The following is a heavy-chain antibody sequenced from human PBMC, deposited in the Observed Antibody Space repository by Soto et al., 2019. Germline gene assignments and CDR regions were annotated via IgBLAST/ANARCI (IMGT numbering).Heavy chain of an antibody. V-gene: IGHV1-3*01. D-gene: IGHD6-13*01. J-gene: IGHJ5*01. CDR2: INAANGDT. CDR3: VRRHVSATGIDWFDP. CDR1: GYTFTSYG. Sequence: SVKVSCEASGYTFTSYGIHWVRQAPGQRLEWMGWINAANGDTKYSPKFQGRVTITRDTSASTAYMELSSLRSEDTAVYYCVRRHVSATGIDWFDPWGQGTLVTVSS.